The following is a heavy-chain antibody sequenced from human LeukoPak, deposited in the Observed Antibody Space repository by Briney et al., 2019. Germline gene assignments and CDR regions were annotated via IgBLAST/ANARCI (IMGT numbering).Heavy chain of an antibody. V-gene: IGHV4-59*01. D-gene: IGHD6-25*01. Sequence: SETLSLTCTVSGGSISSYYWSWIRQPPGKGLGWIGYIYYSGSTNYNPSLKSRVTISVDTSKNQFSLKLSSVTAADTAVYYCARARRQAAYFDYWGQGTLVTVSS. CDR1: GGSISSYY. J-gene: IGHJ4*02. CDR3: ARARRQAAYFDY. CDR2: IYYSGST.